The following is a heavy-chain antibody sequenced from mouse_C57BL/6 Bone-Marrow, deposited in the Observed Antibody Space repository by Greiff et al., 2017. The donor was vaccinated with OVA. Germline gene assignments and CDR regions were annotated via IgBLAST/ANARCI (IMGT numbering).Heavy chain of an antibody. CDR3: AKPQQPPYAMDY. J-gene: IGHJ4*01. D-gene: IGHD3-1*01. V-gene: IGHV1-81*01. CDR2: IYPRSGNT. CDR1: GYTFTSYG. Sequence: VQLQQSGAELATPGASVKLSCKASGYTFTSYGISWVKQRTGQGLEWIGEIYPRSGNTYYNEKFKGKATLTADKSSSTAYMELRSLTSEDSAVYFCAKPQQPPYAMDYWGQGTSVTVSS.